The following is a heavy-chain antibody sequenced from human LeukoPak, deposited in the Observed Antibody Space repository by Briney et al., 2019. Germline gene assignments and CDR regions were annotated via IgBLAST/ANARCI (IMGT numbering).Heavy chain of an antibody. J-gene: IGHJ4*02. V-gene: IGHV3-7*01. CDR2: IKNDGSDK. CDR1: GFSFSTYA. D-gene: IGHD5-12*01. Sequence: QSGGSLRLSCAASGFSFSTYAMNWVRQAPGKGLEWVATIKNDGSDKYYVDSVKGRFTLSRDNAKNSVYLQVNSLRVEDTAVYYCVNLGYSDGGQGTLVTVSS. CDR3: VNLGYSD.